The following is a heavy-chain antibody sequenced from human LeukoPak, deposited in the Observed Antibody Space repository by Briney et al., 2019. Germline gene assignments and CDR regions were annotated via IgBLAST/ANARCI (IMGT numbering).Heavy chain of an antibody. CDR2: ISYDGSNK. V-gene: IGHV3-30*18. D-gene: IGHD6-13*01. CDR1: GFTFSSHG. CDR3: AKEVRWYFGY. Sequence: GRSLRLSCAASGFTFSSHGMHWVRQAPGKGLEWVAVISYDGSNKYYADSVKGRFTISRDNSKNTLYLQMNCLRAEDTAVYYCAKEVRWYFGYWGQGTLVTVSS. J-gene: IGHJ4*02.